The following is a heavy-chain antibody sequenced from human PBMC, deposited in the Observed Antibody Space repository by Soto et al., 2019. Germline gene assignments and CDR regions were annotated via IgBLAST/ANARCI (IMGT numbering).Heavy chain of an antibody. CDR1: GFTFSSYS. V-gene: IGHV3-21*01. Sequence: EVQLVESGGGLVKPGGSLRLSCAASGFTFSSYSMNWVRQAPGKGLEWVSSISSSSSYIYYADSVKGRFTISRDNAKTSLYLQMNSLSAEDTAVYYCARVGGQLVPGFDYWGQGTLVTVSS. CDR2: ISSSSSYI. D-gene: IGHD6-6*01. CDR3: ARVGGQLVPGFDY. J-gene: IGHJ4*02.